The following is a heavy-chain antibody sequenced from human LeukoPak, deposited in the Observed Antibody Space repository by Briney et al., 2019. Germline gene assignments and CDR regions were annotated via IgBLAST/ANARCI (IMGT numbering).Heavy chain of an antibody. CDR1: GYTFTSYY. CDR2: INPSVGDT. J-gene: IGHJ6*03. D-gene: IGHD2/OR15-2a*01. V-gene: IGHV1-46*03. CDR3: ARGDYFYYYYYMDV. Sequence: SVKVSCKASGYTFTSYYMHWVPQPPGHGLEWIGIINPSVGDTSYAQKFQGRVTITRETSTSTVYMELSSLRSEDTAVYYCARGDYFYYYYYMDVWGKGTTVTVSS.